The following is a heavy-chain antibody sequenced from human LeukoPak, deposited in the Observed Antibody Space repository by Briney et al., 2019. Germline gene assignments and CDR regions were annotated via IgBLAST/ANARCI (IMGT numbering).Heavy chain of an antibody. CDR3: ASMTIVGYRSGGDY. CDR2: IYTSGST. J-gene: IGHJ4*02. V-gene: IGHV4-4*07. D-gene: IGHD3-10*01. Sequence: SETLSLTCTVSGGSISSYYWSWIRQPAGKGLEWIGRIYTSGSTNYNPSLKSRVTISVDTSKNQFSLKLSSVTAADTAVYYCASMTIVGYRSGGDYWGQGTLVTVSS. CDR1: GGSISSYY.